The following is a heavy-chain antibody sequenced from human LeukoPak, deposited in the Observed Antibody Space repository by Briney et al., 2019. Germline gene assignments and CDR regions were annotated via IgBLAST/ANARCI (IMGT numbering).Heavy chain of an antibody. J-gene: IGHJ4*02. Sequence: GGTLRLSCAASGFTIDDYTMHWVRQAPGQGLELVSLMSEDGSSTYYANSVLGRLTITRDNSKNSLYLQMISLRTEDTALYYCAKDKNGYLDYWGQGTLVTVCS. V-gene: IGHV3-43*02. CDR2: MSEDGSST. CDR3: AKDKNGYLDY. D-gene: IGHD5-24*01. CDR1: GFTIDDYT.